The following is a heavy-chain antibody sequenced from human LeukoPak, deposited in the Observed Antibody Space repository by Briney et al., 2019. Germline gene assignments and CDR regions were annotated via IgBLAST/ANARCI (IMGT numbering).Heavy chain of an antibody. CDR2: INYSGST. V-gene: IGHV4-59*08. J-gene: IGHJ5*02. Sequence: SETLSLTCTVSGGSISSYYWSWIRQPPGKGLEWIGYINYSGSTNYNPSLKSRVTISVDTSKNQFSLKLSSVTAADTAVYYCARRTDGDYAISWFDPWGQGTLVTVSS. CDR3: ARRTDGDYAISWFDP. CDR1: GGSISSYY. D-gene: IGHD4-17*01.